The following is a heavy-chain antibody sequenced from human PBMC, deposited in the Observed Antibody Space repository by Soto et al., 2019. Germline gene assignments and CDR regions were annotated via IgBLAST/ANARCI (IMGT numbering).Heavy chain of an antibody. J-gene: IGHJ6*03. Sequence: GGSLRLSCAASGFTVSSNYMSWVRQAPGKGLEWVSVIYSGGSTYYADSVKGRFTISRDNSKNTLYLQMNSLRAEDTAVYYCARDRGTIFDSYYYYMDVWGKGTTVTVSS. CDR1: GFTVSSNY. CDR2: IYSGGST. CDR3: ARDRGTIFDSYYYYMDV. V-gene: IGHV3-66*01. D-gene: IGHD3-3*01.